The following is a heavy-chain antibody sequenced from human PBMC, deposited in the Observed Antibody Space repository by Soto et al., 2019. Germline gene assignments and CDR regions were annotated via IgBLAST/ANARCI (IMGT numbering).Heavy chain of an antibody. Sequence: DSGKVCLKTCGYPFTSYTIHWVRQAPGQRLEWMGWINAGNGQTTYSQRFQDRLTLTRDTSARTVYMELSSLTSDDAGIYYCVRETSSVPAYWGQGTTVTVSS. CDR2: INAGNGQT. D-gene: IGHD3-22*01. CDR1: GYPFTSYT. CDR3: VRETSSVPAY. V-gene: IGHV1-3*01. J-gene: IGHJ4*02.